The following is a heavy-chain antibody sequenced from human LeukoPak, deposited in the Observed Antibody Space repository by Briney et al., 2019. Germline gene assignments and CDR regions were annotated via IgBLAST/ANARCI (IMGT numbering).Heavy chain of an antibody. D-gene: IGHD5-24*01. V-gene: IGHV3-23*01. J-gene: IGHJ5*02. Sequence: GGSLRLSCEASGFTFSDFAMNWVRQAPGKGLEWFSLIYASAARTSYADSVKGRFTISRDNSKDTLYLQMNSLGVEDTAIYYCARDSVRDGYNSLDRWGQGILVTDSS. CDR2: IYASAART. CDR3: ARDSVRDGYNSLDR. CDR1: GFTFSDFA.